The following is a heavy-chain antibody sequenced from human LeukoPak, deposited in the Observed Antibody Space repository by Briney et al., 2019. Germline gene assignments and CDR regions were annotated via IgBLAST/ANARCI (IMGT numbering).Heavy chain of an antibody. CDR3: ATPKPGNNYYYGMDV. V-gene: IGHV1-24*01. D-gene: IGHD4-23*01. J-gene: IGHJ6*02. Sequence: ASVKVSSTVSGYTLTELSMHWVRQAPGKGPEWMGGFDPEDGETIYAQKFQGRVTMTEDTSTDTAYMELSSLRSEDTAVYYCATPKPGNNYYYGMDVWGQGTTVT. CDR2: FDPEDGET. CDR1: GYTLTELS.